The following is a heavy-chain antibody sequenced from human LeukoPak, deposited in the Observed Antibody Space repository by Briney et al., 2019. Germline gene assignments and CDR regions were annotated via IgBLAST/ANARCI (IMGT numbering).Heavy chain of an antibody. CDR1: GYTFTGYY. CDR2: INPNSGGT. CDR3: ARALVSMVRGVLQNYYYYYMDV. Sequence: GASVKVSCKASGYTFTGYYMHWVRQAPGQGLEWMGWINPNSGGTNYAQKFQGRVTMTRDTSLSTAYMELSRLRSDDTAVYYCARALVSMVRGVLQNYYYYYMDVWGKGTTVTISS. J-gene: IGHJ6*03. V-gene: IGHV1-2*02. D-gene: IGHD3-10*01.